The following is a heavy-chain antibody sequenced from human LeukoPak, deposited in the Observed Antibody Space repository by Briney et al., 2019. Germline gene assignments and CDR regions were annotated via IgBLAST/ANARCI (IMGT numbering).Heavy chain of an antibody. Sequence: GGSLRLSCAASGFTFSSYSMNWVRQAPGKGLEWASYISSSSSTIYYADSVKGRFTISRDNAKNSLYLQMNSLRAEDTAVYYCAREPGGIAAAAHWGQGALVTVS. CDR2: ISSSSSTI. J-gene: IGHJ4*02. CDR1: GFTFSSYS. D-gene: IGHD6-13*01. V-gene: IGHV3-48*04. CDR3: AREPGGIAAAAH.